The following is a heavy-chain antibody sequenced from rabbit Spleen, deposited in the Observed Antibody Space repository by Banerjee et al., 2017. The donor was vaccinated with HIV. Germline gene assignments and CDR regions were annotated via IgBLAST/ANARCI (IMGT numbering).Heavy chain of an antibody. CDR3: ARTYAAITPYSYFNL. CDR1: GFSFSDSYY. V-gene: IGHV1S40*01. Sequence: QSLEESGGDLVKPGASLTLTCTSSGFSFSDSYYMCWVRQAPGKGPEWIACIYGGSSGSTYYASWAKGRFTISKTSSTTVTLQMTSLTAADTATYFCARTYAAITPYSYFNLWGPGTLVTVS. D-gene: IGHD4-2*01. J-gene: IGHJ4*01. CDR2: IYGGSSGST.